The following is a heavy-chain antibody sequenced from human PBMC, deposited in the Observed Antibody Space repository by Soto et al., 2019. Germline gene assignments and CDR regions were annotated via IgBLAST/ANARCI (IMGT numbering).Heavy chain of an antibody. CDR3: ATGALGGRKDLVRDAFDC. J-gene: IGHJ3*01. CDR1: GGTFDSYS. CDR2: VAPIFDFS. V-gene: IGHV1-69*02. D-gene: IGHD3-16*01. Sequence: QVQLVQSGAEVKKPGSSLRVSCRASGGTFDSYSISWVRQAPGQGLEWLGKVAPIFDFSRYAPKFQGRVTIAADKSTSIAYMDLSGLKSEDTAVYYCATGALGGRKDLVRDAFDCWGQGTKVSVSS.